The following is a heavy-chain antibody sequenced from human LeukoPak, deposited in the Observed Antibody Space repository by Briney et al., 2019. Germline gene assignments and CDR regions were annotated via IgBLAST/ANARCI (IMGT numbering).Heavy chain of an antibody. CDR1: GFIFSTYS. D-gene: IGHD5-18*01. CDR3: ARGIENVDTARLYGMDV. CDR2: ISSGSSNI. J-gene: IGHJ6*02. Sequence: GGSLRLSCAASGFIFSTYSMNWVRQAPGKGLEWVSYISSGSSNIYYADSVKGRFTISRDNAMNSLNLQMDSLRAEDTAVYYCARGIENVDTARLYGMDVWGQGTTVTVSS. V-gene: IGHV3-48*04.